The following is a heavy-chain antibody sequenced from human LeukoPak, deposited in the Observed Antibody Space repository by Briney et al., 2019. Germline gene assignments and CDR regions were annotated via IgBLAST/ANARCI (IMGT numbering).Heavy chain of an antibody. CDR1: GFTFSNYE. V-gene: IGHV3-48*03. J-gene: IGHJ4*02. CDR3: ATPPGSTDY. D-gene: IGHD2-15*01. Sequence: GGSLRLSCAASGFTFSNYEMKWDRQAPGKGLEWVSYISSSGDTIYYAHSVKGRFTISRDNAKNSLYLQMNSLRAEDTAIYYCATPPGSTDYWGQGTLVTVSS. CDR2: ISSSGDTI.